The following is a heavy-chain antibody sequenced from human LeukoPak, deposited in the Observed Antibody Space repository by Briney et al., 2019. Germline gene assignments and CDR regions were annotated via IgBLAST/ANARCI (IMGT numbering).Heavy chain of an antibody. V-gene: IGHV1-24*01. CDR3: ATASPKYSSSWPFDAFDI. J-gene: IGHJ3*02. D-gene: IGHD6-13*01. CDR1: GYTLTELS. Sequence: ASVKVSCKVSGYTLTELSMHWVRQAPGKGLEWMGGFDPEDGETIYAQKFQGRVTMTEDTSTDTAYMELSSLRSEDTAVHYCATASPKYSSSWPFDAFDIWGQGTMVTVSS. CDR2: FDPEDGET.